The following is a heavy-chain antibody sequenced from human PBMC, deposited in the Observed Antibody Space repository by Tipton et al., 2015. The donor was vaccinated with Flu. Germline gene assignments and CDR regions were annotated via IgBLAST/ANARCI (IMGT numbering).Heavy chain of an antibody. CDR3: ARDLLGGVVAHDY. CDR2: ISSDATST. CDR1: GFTFSRHW. D-gene: IGHD2-15*01. J-gene: IGHJ4*02. Sequence: GSLRLSCAASGFTFSRHWMHWVRQAPGKGLEWVSRISSDATSTTYADSVKGRFTISRDNAKNTVYLQMNSLRVEDTAVYYCARDLLGGVVAHDYWGQGVLVTVSS. V-gene: IGHV3-74*01.